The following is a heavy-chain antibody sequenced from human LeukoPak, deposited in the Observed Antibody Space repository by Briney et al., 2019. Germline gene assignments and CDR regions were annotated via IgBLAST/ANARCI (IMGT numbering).Heavy chain of an antibody. CDR2: INPNSGGT. Sequence: ASVKVSCKASGYTFTGYFIHWVRQARGRGLEWMGWINPNSGGTNYAQKFQGRVTMTRDTSISTAYMELSRLRSDDTAVYYCASVMALKGTYYWGQGTLLTVSS. D-gene: IGHD2-8*01. CDR3: ASVMALKGTYY. CDR1: GYTFTGYF. V-gene: IGHV1-2*02. J-gene: IGHJ4*02.